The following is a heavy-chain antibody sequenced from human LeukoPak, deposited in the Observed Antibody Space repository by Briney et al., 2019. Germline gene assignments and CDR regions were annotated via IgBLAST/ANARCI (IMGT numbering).Heavy chain of an antibody. V-gene: IGHV3-11*04. CDR1: GFTFSDYY. CDR3: ARDPYSGGYSSYYYYYMDV. Sequence: PGGSLRLSCAASGFTFSDYYMSWIRQAPGKGLEWVSYIGSSGRTIYYADSVKGRFTISRDNAKNTLFLQMNSLRAEDTAVYYCARDPYSGGYSSYYYYYMDVWGKGTTVTVSS. CDR2: IGSSGRTI. J-gene: IGHJ6*03. D-gene: IGHD1-26*01.